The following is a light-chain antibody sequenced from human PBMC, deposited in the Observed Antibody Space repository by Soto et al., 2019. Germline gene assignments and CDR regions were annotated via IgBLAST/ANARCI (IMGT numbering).Light chain of an antibody. CDR3: CSFAGDSTYVV. CDR1: SSDVGNYEL. J-gene: IGLJ2*01. Sequence: QSALTQPASVSGSPGQSITISCIGTSSDVGNYELVSWYQQLPGKAPKLIIYEVTKRPSGVPNRFSGSKSGNTASLTISGLLAEDEADYHCCSFAGDSTYVVFGGGTKVTVL. V-gene: IGLV2-23*02. CDR2: EVT.